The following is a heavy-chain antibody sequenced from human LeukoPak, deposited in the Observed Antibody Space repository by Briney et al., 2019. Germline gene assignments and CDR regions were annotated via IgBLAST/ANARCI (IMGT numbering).Heavy chain of an antibody. J-gene: IGHJ4*02. CDR3: ARGVVRGGWYHLFDY. CDR1: GYTFTSYD. V-gene: IGHV1-8*03. D-gene: IGHD6-19*01. CDR2: MNPNSGNT. Sequence: ASVKVSCKASGYTFTSYDINWVRQATGQGLGWMGWMNPNSGNTGYAQKFQGRVTITRNTSISTAYMELSSLRSEDTAVYYCARGVVRGGWYHLFDYWGQGTLVTVSS.